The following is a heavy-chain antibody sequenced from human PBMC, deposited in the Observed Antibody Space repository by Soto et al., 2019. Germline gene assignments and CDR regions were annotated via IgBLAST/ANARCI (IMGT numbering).Heavy chain of an antibody. CDR2: ISSSSSYI. Sequence: GGSLRLSCAASGFTFSSYSMNWVRQAPGKGLEWVSSISSSSSYIYYADSVKGRFTISRDNAKNSLYLQMNSLRAEDTAVYYCARDVEGDYGYDYWGQGTLVTVSS. J-gene: IGHJ4*02. V-gene: IGHV3-21*01. CDR3: ARDVEGDYGYDY. D-gene: IGHD4-17*01. CDR1: GFTFSSYS.